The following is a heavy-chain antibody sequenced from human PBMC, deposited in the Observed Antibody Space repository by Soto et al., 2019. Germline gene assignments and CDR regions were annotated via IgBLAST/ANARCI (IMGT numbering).Heavy chain of an antibody. J-gene: IGHJ6*03. CDR1: GFAFSSYG. Sequence: QVQLVESGGGVVQPGRSLRLSCAASGFAFSSYGMHWVRQAPGKGLEWVAVIWYDGSNKYFTDSVKGRFTITRDNSKDTLFLQMNSLRGEDTAVYYCARGAGPNYYYMYVWGKGTTVTVSS. V-gene: IGHV3-33*01. CDR2: IWYDGSNK. CDR3: ARGAGPNYYYMYV.